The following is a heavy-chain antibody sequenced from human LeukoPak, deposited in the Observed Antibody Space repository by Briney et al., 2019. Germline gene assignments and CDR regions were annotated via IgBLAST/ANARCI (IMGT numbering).Heavy chain of an antibody. V-gene: IGHV3-23*01. CDR1: RFTFSSYG. J-gene: IGHJ4*02. Sequence: PGGSLTLSCAASRFTFSSYGMSWVRQAPGGGLQWVAGISGSGGTTYYADSVRGRLIISRDNSKNTLYLQMSSLSAEDTAIYYCVKERDYRATGVFDFWGQGTLVTVSS. D-gene: IGHD4/OR15-4a*01. CDR3: VKERDYRATGVFDF. CDR2: ISGSGGTT.